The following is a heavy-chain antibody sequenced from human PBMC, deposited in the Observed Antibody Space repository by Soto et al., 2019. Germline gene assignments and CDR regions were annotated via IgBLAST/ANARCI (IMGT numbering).Heavy chain of an antibody. CDR3: ARGEGDRSSGRAIWFDP. J-gene: IGHJ5*02. CDR2: IIPFLGKT. CDR1: GGNFNTYT. Sequence: QVQLVQSGAEVKKPGSSVKVFCKASGGNFNTYTITWVRQAPGQGLEWMGGIIPFLGKTNYAQKFQGRITLTADTSTSTVYMELNSLRSDDTAVYFCARGEGDRSSGRAIWFDPWGQGTLVTVSS. D-gene: IGHD3-22*01. V-gene: IGHV1-69*06.